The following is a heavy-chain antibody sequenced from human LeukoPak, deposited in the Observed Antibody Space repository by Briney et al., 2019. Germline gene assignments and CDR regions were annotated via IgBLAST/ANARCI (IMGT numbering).Heavy chain of an antibody. Sequence: ASVKVSCKASGYSFTNYDINWVRQATGHGLEWMGRMNPNSGSVGYAQKFQGRVTMTRNASISVAYMELSSLTSEDAAVYYCTRGASDHWGENYFDYWGQGSLVTVSS. CDR3: TRGASDHWGENYFDY. V-gene: IGHV1-8*01. J-gene: IGHJ4*02. CDR2: MNPNSGSV. D-gene: IGHD7-27*01. CDR1: GYSFTNYD.